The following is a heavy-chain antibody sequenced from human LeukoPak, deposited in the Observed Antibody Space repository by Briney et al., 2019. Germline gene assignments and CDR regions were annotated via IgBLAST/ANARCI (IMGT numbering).Heavy chain of an antibody. CDR2: ISSSSSYI. Sequence: PGRSLRLSCAASGFTFSSYSMNWVRQAPGKGLEWVSSISSSSSYIYYADSVKGRFTISRDNAKNSLYLQMNSLRAEDTAVYYCARDLGYDYVWGSYRDYWGQGTLVTVSS. CDR1: GFTFSSYS. V-gene: IGHV3-21*01. CDR3: ARDLGYDYVWGSYRDY. D-gene: IGHD3-16*02. J-gene: IGHJ4*02.